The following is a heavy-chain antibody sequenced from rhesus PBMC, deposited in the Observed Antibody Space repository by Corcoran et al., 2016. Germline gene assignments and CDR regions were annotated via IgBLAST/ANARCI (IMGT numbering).Heavy chain of an antibody. CDR1: GYSFTNYW. V-gene: IGHV5-20*01. J-gene: IGHJ4*01. CDR2: IDPSYSTT. D-gene: IGHD1-26*01. CDR3: ARGYNWNQGLGY. Sequence: EVQLVQSGAEVKRPGESLKISCKTSGYSFTNYWISWVRQIPGKGLEGMGAIDPSYSTTRCTPSFQGQVTISADKPISTAYLQWSRLKASDTATDYWARGYNWNQGLGYWGQGVLVTVSS.